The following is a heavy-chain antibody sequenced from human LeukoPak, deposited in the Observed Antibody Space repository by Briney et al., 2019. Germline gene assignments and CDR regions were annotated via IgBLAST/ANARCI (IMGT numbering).Heavy chain of an antibody. CDR3: ARERIAAAGTEFDP. CDR2: IYHSGST. Sequence: SETLSLTCAVSGGSISSSNWWSWVRQPPGKGLEWIGEIYHSGSTNYNPSLKSRVTTSVDKSKNQFSLKLSSVTAADTAVYYCARERIAAAGTEFDPWGQGTLVTVSS. CDR1: GGSISSSNW. J-gene: IGHJ5*02. V-gene: IGHV4-4*02. D-gene: IGHD6-13*01.